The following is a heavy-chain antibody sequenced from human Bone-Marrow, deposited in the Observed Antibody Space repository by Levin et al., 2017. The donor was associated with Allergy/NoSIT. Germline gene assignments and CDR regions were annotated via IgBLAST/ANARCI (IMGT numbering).Heavy chain of an antibody. D-gene: IGHD5-18*01. CDR3: ARKGDYSYGYTDY. J-gene: IGHJ4*02. Sequence: SCAASGFTFSNFGMHWVRQTPGKGLEWVAVIWYDGINKYYADSVKGRFIISRDNSKDILYLQMNSLRAEDTAIYYCARKGDYSYGYTDYWGQGTLVSVSS. CDR2: IWYDGINK. V-gene: IGHV3-33*01. CDR1: GFTFSNFG.